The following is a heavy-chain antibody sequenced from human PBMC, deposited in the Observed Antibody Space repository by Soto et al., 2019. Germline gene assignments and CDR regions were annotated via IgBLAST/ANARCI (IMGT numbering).Heavy chain of an antibody. CDR3: ARDAYCSTTSYYIYFDS. D-gene: IGHD2-2*01. J-gene: IGHJ4*02. CDR2: ITNGSDYI. V-gene: IGHV3-21*06. CDR1: GFTFSSYS. Sequence: EVQLVESGGGLVKPGGSLRLSCAASGFTFSSYSMNWVRQAPGKGLEWVASITNGSDYIYYADSVKGRFTISRDNAKNSLYLQMNSLRAEDTALYYCARDAYCSTTSYYIYFDSWGQGTLVTVSS.